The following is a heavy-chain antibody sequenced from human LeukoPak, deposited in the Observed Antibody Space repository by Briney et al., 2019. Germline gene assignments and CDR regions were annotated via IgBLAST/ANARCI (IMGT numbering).Heavy chain of an antibody. CDR3: AKQLSYCSCCSCPVDY. Sequence: GESLKISCKGSGYSFTSYWIGWVRQMPGKGLEWMGIIFSGDSDTRYSPSFQGQVTISADKSISTAYLQWSSLKASDTAMYYCAKQLSYCSCCSCPVDYWGQGTLVTVSS. V-gene: IGHV5-51*01. D-gene: IGHD2-15*01. CDR1: GYSFTSYW. J-gene: IGHJ4*02. CDR2: IFSGDSDT.